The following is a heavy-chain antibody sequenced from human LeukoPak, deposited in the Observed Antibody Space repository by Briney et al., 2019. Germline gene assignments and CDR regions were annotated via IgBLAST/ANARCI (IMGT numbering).Heavy chain of an antibody. Sequence: ASVKVSCKASGYTLTDYYMHWVRQAPGQGLEWMGWISPNSGGTNYAQNFQGRVTMTRDTSVSTAYMELSSLRSDDTAVYCCARKGCFGDCYLFHDWGQGTLVTVSS. CDR2: ISPNSGGT. CDR1: GYTLTDYY. V-gene: IGHV1-2*02. CDR3: ARKGCFGDCYLFHD. D-gene: IGHD2-21*02. J-gene: IGHJ4*02.